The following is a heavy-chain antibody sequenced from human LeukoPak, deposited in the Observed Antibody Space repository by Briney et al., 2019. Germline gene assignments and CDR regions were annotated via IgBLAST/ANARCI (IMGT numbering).Heavy chain of an antibody. CDR1: GYTFTSYG. D-gene: IGHD3-9*01. Sequence: ASVKVSCKASGYTFTSYGISWVRQAPGQGLEWMGWISAYNGNTKYAQKLQGRVTMTTDTSTSTAYLELRSLRSDDTALYYRARDGARGYFEWLFSLSPFDYWGQGTLVTVSS. CDR3: ARDGARGYFEWLFSLSPFDY. V-gene: IGHV1-18*01. CDR2: ISAYNGNT. J-gene: IGHJ4*02.